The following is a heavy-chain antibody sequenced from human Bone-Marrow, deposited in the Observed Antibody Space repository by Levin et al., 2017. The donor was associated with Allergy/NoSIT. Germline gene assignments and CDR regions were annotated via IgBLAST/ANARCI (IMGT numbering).Heavy chain of an antibody. CDR2: MSGSGGQS. CDR1: GPILSDYA. J-gene: IGHJ6*03. D-gene: IGHD4-17*01. CDR3: AKAGTTGMLSYSYMDV. Sequence: GGSLRLSCVASGPILSDYAMNWVRQAPGKGLEWVSGMSGSGGQSYYSDSVKGRFTISRDFFKNTLFLHMKSLRAEDTAVYYCAKAGTTGMLSYSYMDVWGTGTTVTVSS. V-gene: IGHV3-23*01.